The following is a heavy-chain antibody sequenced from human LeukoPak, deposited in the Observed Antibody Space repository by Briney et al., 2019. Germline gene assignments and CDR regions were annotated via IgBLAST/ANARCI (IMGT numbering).Heavy chain of an antibody. Sequence: PSETLSLTCTVSGGSISSSSYYWGWIRQPPGKGLEWIGSIYYSGSTYYNPSLKSRVTISVDTSKNQFSLRLSSVTAADTAVYYCAREGDYYDSSGYYGGSYFDYWGQGTLVTVSS. CDR3: AREGDYYDSSGYYGGSYFDY. D-gene: IGHD3-22*01. CDR1: GGSISSSSYY. CDR2: IYYSGST. J-gene: IGHJ4*02. V-gene: IGHV4-39*07.